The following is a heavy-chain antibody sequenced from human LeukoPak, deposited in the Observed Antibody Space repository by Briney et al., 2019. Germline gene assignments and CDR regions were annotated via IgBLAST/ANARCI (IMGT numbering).Heavy chain of an antibody. CDR1: GFTFSSYW. Sequence: GGSLRLSCAASGFTFSSYWMSWVRQAPGKGLEWVANIKQDGSEKYYVDSVKGRFTISRDNAKNSLYLQRKSLRAEDTAVYYCARERNVYDSSGYYFDYWGQGTLVTVSS. J-gene: IGHJ4*02. CDR2: IKQDGSEK. V-gene: IGHV3-7*01. D-gene: IGHD3-22*01. CDR3: ARERNVYDSSGYYFDY.